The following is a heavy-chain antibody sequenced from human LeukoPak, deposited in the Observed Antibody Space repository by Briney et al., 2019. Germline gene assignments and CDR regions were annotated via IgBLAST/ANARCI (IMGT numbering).Heavy chain of an antibody. J-gene: IGHJ4*02. CDR3: ARDRYSYGF. CDR2: ISYSGST. V-gene: IGHV4-59*01. CDR1: VGSISTDY. Sequence: SETLSLTCTVSVGSISTDYWIWIRQPPWKGLEWIGFISYSGSTYHNPSLKSRVTMSVDTSKNQFSLNLRSVTAADTAVYYCARDRYSYGFWGQGILVTVSS. D-gene: IGHD5-18*01.